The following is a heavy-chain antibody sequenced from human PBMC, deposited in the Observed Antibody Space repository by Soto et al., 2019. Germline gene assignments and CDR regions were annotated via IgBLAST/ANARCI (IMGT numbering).Heavy chain of an antibody. J-gene: IGHJ5*02. CDR2: ISAYDGKT. D-gene: IGHD3-3*01. CDR3: ERDAHEFWTSYWFDP. CDR1: GYTFNTYG. Sequence: ASVKVSCKTSGYTFNTYGINWVRQAPGQGLELLGWISAYDGKTTYAEKFQGRVTLTTDTSTSTACMELRSLRSDDTAIYYCERDAHEFWTSYWFDPWGQGTPVTVSS. V-gene: IGHV1-18*01.